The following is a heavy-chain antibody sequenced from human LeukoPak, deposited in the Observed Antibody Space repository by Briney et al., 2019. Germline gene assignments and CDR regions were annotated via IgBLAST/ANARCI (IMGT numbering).Heavy chain of an antibody. D-gene: IGHD1-26*01. CDR1: GFHFNSHG. V-gene: IGHV3-33*01. Sequence: GGSLRLSCAASGFHFNSHGTHWVRQAPGKGLEWVALIWYDGSSKYYADSVRGRFTISRDNSKNTVFLQMNSLRDEDTAVYYCARVSFGSYRAPFDYWGQGTLVTVSS. CDR2: IWYDGSSK. J-gene: IGHJ4*02. CDR3: ARVSFGSYRAPFDY.